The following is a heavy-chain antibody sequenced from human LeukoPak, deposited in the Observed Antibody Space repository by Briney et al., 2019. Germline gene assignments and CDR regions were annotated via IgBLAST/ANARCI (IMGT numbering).Heavy chain of an antibody. V-gene: IGHV4-39*01. CDR2: IYYSGST. Sequence: SETLSLTCTVSGGSISSGSYYWSWIRQPAGKGLEWIGSIYYSGSTYYNPSLKSRVTISVDTSKNQFSLKLSSVTAADTAVYYCARRMVVTIDYWGQGTLVTVSS. D-gene: IGHD2-15*01. J-gene: IGHJ4*02. CDR1: GGSISSGSYY. CDR3: ARRMVVTIDY.